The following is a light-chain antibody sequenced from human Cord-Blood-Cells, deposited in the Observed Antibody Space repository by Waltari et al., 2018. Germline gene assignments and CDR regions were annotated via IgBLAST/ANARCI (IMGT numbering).Light chain of an antibody. CDR3: QSYDSSLSGYV. CDR2: GTS. J-gene: IGLJ1*01. CDR1: SSNIGAGYD. Sequence: QSVLTQPPSVSGAPGQRVTISCTGSSSNIGAGYDVHWYQQLPGTAPKRLIYGTSNRPSGVPVRFSGSKSGTSASLAITGLQAEDEADYYCQSYDSSLSGYVFGTGTKVTVL. V-gene: IGLV1-40*01.